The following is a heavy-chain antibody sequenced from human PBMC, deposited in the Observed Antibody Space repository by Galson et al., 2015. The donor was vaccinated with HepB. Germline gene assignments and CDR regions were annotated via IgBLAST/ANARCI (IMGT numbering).Heavy chain of an antibody. CDR2: ISGSGDST. CDR1: GFTFSSYA. CDR3: AKVGSVADTAMVTDY. Sequence: SLRLSCAASGFTFSSYAMSWVRQAPGKGLEWVSAISGSGDSTYYADSVKGRFTISRDNSKNTLYLQMNSLRAEDTAVYYCAKVGSVADTAMVTDYWGQGTLVTVSS. J-gene: IGHJ4*02. D-gene: IGHD5-18*01. V-gene: IGHV3-23*01.